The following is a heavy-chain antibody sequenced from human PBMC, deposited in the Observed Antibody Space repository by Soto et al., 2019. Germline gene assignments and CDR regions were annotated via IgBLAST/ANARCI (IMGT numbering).Heavy chain of an antibody. CDR3: ARDCSGGSCSTYYGMDV. CDR1: GRSIISGGYY. J-gene: IGHJ6*02. D-gene: IGHD2-15*01. V-gene: IGHV4-31*02. Sequence: SQTLPLTWTVCGRSIISGGYYWSWICQHPGKGLEWIGYIYYSGSTYYNPSLKSRVTISVDTSKNQFSLKLISVTAADTAVYYCARDCSGGSCSTYYGMDVGGQGTTVTVSS. CDR2: IYYSGST.